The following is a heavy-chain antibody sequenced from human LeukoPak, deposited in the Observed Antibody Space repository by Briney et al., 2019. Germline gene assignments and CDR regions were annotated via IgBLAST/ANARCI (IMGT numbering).Heavy chain of an antibody. CDR3: ARKLRGYSYVDY. J-gene: IGHJ4*02. V-gene: IGHV4-61*01. CDR2: IYYSGST. D-gene: IGHD5-18*01. CDR1: GGSISSSSYY. Sequence: PSETLSLTCTVSGGSISSSSYYWSCIRQPPGKGLEWIGYIYYSGSTNYNPSLKSRVTISVDTSKNQFSLKLSSVTAADTAVYYCARKLRGYSYVDYWGQGTLVAVSS.